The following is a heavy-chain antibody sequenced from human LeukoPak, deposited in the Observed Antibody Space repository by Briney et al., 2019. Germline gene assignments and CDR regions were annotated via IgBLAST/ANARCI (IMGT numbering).Heavy chain of an antibody. Sequence: GGSLRLSCAASGFTFSTYDMTWVRQAPGKGLEWVSSFRGGEYYADSVKGRFTISRDNAKNSLYLQMNSLRAEDTAVYYCARVLAGTRASWGQGTLVTVSS. D-gene: IGHD6-19*01. V-gene: IGHV3-21*01. CDR1: GFTFSTYD. J-gene: IGHJ5*02. CDR2: SFRGGE. CDR3: ARVLAGTRAS.